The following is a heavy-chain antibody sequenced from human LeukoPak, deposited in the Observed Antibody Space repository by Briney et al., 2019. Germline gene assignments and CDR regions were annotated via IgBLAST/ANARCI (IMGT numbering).Heavy chain of an antibody. V-gene: IGHV3-48*03. CDR3: ARASNSPIDY. J-gene: IGHJ4*02. CDR1: GFIFSNYE. CDR2: IYTDNNI. Sequence: GGSLRLSCAASGFIFSNYEMSWVRQTPRKGLEWVSHIYTDNNIKEADAVKGRFTISRDNAKNSLYLQMNSLRAEDTAIYYCARASNSPIDYWGQGTLVTVSS. D-gene: IGHD2-21*01.